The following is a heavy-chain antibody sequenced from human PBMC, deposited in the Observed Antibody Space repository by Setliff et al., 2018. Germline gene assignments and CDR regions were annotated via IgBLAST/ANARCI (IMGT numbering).Heavy chain of an antibody. CDR1: GGSINNYY. Sequence: SETLSLTCAVSGGSINNYYWSWIRQPAGKGLEWIGEISHTGSTNYNPSPKSRVTISINTSKKQFSLMMNSVTAADTAVYYCAKGGGRYHSDSWGQGSLVTVSS. D-gene: IGHD1-1*01. CDR3: AKGGGRYHSDS. CDR2: ISHTGST. J-gene: IGHJ4*02. V-gene: IGHV4-34*01.